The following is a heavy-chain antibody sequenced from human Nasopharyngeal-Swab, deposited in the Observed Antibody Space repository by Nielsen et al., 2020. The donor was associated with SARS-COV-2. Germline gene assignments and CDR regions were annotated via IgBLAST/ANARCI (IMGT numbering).Heavy chain of an antibody. J-gene: IGHJ4*02. Sequence: WVRQAPGQGLEWMGWISIYNADRNYAEKFQGRVSMTTDTSTTTAFMELTSLRSDDTAVYYCARDVEEWLVVPSLSFDHWGQGTLGTVSS. CDR3: ARDVEEWLVVPSLSFDH. V-gene: IGHV1-18*01. D-gene: IGHD5-18*01. CDR2: ISIYNADR.